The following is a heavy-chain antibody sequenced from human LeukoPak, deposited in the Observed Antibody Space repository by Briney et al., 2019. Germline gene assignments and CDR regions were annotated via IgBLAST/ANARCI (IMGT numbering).Heavy chain of an antibody. D-gene: IGHD4-11*01. J-gene: IGHJ5*02. CDR1: GGSISSSGYY. Sequence: SETLSLTCTVSGGSISSSGYYWGWIRQPPGKGLEWIGSIYYSGSTYYNPSLKSRVTISVDTSKNQFSLKLSSVTAADTAVYYCARPLATYDSRLTWFDPWGQGTLVTVSS. CDR3: ARPLATYDSRLTWFDP. CDR2: IYYSGST. V-gene: IGHV4-39*07.